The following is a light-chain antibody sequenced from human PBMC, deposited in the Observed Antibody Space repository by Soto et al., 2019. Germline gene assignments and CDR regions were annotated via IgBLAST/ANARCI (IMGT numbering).Light chain of an antibody. CDR1: QNINTD. CDR2: HAS. Sequence: DIQMTQSPSTLSASVGDRVTITCRASQNINTDLAWYQQKPGKVPNLLIYHASSLVTGVPSRFSGSGSGTEFTLTISSLQPDDFAAYYCQQYSTLLTFGQVTKVEIK. V-gene: IGKV1-5*01. CDR3: QQYSTLLT. J-gene: IGKJ1*01.